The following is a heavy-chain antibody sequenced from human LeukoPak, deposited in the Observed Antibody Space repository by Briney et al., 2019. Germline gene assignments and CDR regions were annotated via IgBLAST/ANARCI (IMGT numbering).Heavy chain of an antibody. Sequence: GGSLRLSCAASGFTVSSNYMSWVRQAPGKGLEWVSVIYSGGSTYYADSVKGRFTISRDNSKNTLYLQMNSLRAEDTAVYYCASVWNSYGHDYWGQGTLVTVSS. CDR1: GFTVSSNY. V-gene: IGHV3-53*05. CDR2: IYSGGST. CDR3: ASVWNSYGHDY. D-gene: IGHD5-18*01. J-gene: IGHJ4*02.